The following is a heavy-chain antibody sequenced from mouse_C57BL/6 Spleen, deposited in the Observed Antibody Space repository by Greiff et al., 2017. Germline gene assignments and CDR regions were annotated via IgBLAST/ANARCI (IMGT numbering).Heavy chain of an antibody. D-gene: IGHD2-4*01. V-gene: IGHV5-6*01. CDR3: ARQGRDYAHWYFDV. CDR1: GFTFSSYG. J-gene: IGHJ1*03. Sequence: DVHLVESGGDLVKPGGSLKLSCAASGFTFSSYGMSWVRQTPDKRLEWVATISSGGSYTYYPDSVKGRFTISRDNAKNTLYLQMSSLKSEDTAMYYCARQGRDYAHWYFDVWGTGTTVTVSS. CDR2: ISSGGSYT.